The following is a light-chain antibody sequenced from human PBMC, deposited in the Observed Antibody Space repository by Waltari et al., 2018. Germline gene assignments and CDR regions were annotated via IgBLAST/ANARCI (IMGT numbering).Light chain of an antibody. V-gene: IGLV1-47*01. J-gene: IGLJ3*02. CDR1: SSNSGNTY. Sequence: QSVLTQPHSMSGTPGQRVTISCSGSSSNSGNTYVCWSQQLPGTAPKLLIYNSDQRPSGVPDRFSGSTSGTSASLAISGLRSEDDGDYYCAAWDDSVTGEVFGGGTRLTVL. CDR2: NSD. CDR3: AAWDDSVTGEV.